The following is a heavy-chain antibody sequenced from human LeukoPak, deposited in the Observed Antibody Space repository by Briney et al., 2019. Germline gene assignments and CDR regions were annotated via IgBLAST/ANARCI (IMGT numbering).Heavy chain of an antibody. D-gene: IGHD5-24*01. CDR1: GGSISTHN. CDR2: VYYNGCT. J-gene: IGHJ4*02. CDR3: ARDGYNFGYFDY. V-gene: IGHV4-59*11. Sequence: SETLSLTCTVSGGSISTHNWNWIRQTPGKGLEWIGYVYYNGCTRSNPSLRTRLTISVDTSKTQFSLSLRSVTAADTAVYFCARDGYNFGYFDYWGQGILVTVSS.